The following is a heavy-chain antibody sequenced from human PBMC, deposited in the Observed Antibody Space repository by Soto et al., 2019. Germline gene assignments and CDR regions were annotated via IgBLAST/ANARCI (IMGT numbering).Heavy chain of an antibody. CDR2: ISGSGGTT. CDR3: AKDCSSTSCYAFDY. V-gene: IGHV3-23*01. CDR1: GFTFRNYA. J-gene: IGHJ4*02. Sequence: GGSLRLSCAASGFTFRNYAMSWARQAPGKGLEWVSAISGSGGTTHYADSVKGRFTISRDNSKNTLYLQMNSLRVEDTAVYYCAKDCSSTSCYAFDYWGQGSLVTVSS. D-gene: IGHD2-2*01.